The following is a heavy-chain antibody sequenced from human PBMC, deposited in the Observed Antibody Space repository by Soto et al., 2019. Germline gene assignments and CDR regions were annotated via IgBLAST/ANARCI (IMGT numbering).Heavy chain of an antibody. Sequence: GALRLSCAASGFTFSSYEMNWVRQAPGKGLEWVSYISSSGSTIYYADSVKGRFTISRDNAKNSLYLQMNSLRAEDTAVYYCARDEGYSYGHFDYWGQGTLVTVSS. CDR3: ARDEGYSYGHFDY. CDR2: ISSSGSTI. V-gene: IGHV3-48*03. J-gene: IGHJ4*02. D-gene: IGHD5-18*01. CDR1: GFTFSSYE.